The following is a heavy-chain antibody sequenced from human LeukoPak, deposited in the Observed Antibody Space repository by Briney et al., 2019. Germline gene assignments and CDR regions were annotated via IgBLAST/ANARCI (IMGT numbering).Heavy chain of an antibody. V-gene: IGHV4-59*08. CDR3: ARYGSGAYALDV. J-gene: IGHJ3*01. CDR2: IHYSGTI. D-gene: IGHD3-10*01. CDR1: GGSISTYY. Sequence: SETLSLTCTVSGGSISTYYWSWIRQPPGKGLEWIAHIHYSGTIKYNPSLKSRVSMSVDTSKNQFSLRLSSVTAADTAMYYCARYGSGAYALDVWGQGTMVTVSS.